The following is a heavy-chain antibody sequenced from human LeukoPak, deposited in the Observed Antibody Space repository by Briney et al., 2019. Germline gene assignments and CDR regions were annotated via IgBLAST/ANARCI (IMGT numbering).Heavy chain of an antibody. CDR3: ARESTKYFDY. CDR2: ISSSSSYI. Sequence: KSGGSLRLSCAASGFTFSSYSMNWVRQAPGKGLEWVSSISSSSSYIYYADSVKGRFTISRDNAKNSLYLQMNSLRAEDTAVYYCARESTKYFDYWGQGTLVTVSS. CDR1: GFTFSSYS. J-gene: IGHJ4*02. V-gene: IGHV3-21*01. D-gene: IGHD1-26*01.